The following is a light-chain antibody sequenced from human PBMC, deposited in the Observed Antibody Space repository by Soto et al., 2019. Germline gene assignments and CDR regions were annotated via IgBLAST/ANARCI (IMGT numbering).Light chain of an antibody. CDR3: QQYDKWPPT. V-gene: IGKV3-15*01. Sequence: EIVMTQSPATLPVSPGERTTLSCRASQSVSRILAWYQQKPGQAPRLLIYGASTRATGIPVRFSGSGSGTEFTLTISSLQSEDFAVYYCQQYDKWPPTFGQGTKVDIK. CDR2: GAS. J-gene: IGKJ1*01. CDR1: QSVSRI.